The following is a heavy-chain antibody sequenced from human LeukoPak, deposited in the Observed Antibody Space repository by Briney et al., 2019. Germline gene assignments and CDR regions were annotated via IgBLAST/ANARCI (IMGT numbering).Heavy chain of an antibody. CDR2: ISAYNGNT. CDR3: ARSPLTAAGNYYYYYMDV. J-gene: IGHJ6*03. V-gene: IGHV1-18*01. Sequence: GASVKVSCKASGGTFSSYGISWVRQAPGQGLEWMGWISAYNGNTNYAQKLQGRVTMTTDTSTSTAYMELRSLRSDDTAVYYCARSPLTAAGNYYYYYMDVWGKGTTVTISS. CDR1: GGTFSSYG. D-gene: IGHD6-13*01.